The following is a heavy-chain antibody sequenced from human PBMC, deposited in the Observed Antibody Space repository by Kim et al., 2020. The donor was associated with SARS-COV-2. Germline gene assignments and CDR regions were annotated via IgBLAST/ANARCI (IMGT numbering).Heavy chain of an antibody. V-gene: IGHV3-7*01. CDR3: ARGHYGS. CDR1: GFTFSTYW. J-gene: IGHJ5*02. CDR2: IKGDGSEK. D-gene: IGHD4-17*01. Sequence: GGSLRLSCGASGFTFSTYWMNWVRQASGKGPECVANIKGDGSEKYYLDSVKGRFTVYRDNAKNSLYLQMNSLRAEDTAVYYCARGHYGSWGQGTLVTVSS.